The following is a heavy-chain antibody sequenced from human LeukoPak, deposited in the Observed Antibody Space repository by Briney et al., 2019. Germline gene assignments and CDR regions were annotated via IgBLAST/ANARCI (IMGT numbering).Heavy chain of an antibody. CDR1: GFTFSRYG. D-gene: IGHD1-1*01. CDR3: ARETTLGPFDY. V-gene: IGHV3-33*01. CDR2: IWYDGSNK. J-gene: IGHJ4*02. Sequence: PGGSLRLSRAASGFTFSRYGMHWVRQAPGKGLEWVAVIWYDGSNKYYADSVKGRFTISRDNSKNTLYLQMNSLRAEDTAVYYCARETTLGPFDYWGQGTLVTVSS.